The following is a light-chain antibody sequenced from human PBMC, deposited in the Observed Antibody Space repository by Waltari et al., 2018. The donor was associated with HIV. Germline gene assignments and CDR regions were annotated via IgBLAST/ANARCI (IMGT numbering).Light chain of an antibody. CDR3: QQSETYPIT. J-gene: IGKJ5*01. CDR1: VAISNY. Sequence: DIQLTQSPSFLSASVGDRVTITCRANVAISNYLVWYQQKPGTAPKLLIYGASTLQRGVPSRFSGSGSGTDFILTISSLQSEDFATYYCQQSETYPITFGQGTRLDIK. CDR2: GAS. V-gene: IGKV1-9*01.